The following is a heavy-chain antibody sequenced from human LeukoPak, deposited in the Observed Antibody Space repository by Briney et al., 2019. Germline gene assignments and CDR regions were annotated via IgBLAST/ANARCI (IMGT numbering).Heavy chain of an antibody. V-gene: IGHV4-34*01. CDR1: GGSFSGYY. D-gene: IGHD3-22*01. CDR2: INHSGST. CDR3: ARARAYYYDSSGYRWFDP. J-gene: IGHJ5*02. Sequence: SETLSLTCAVYGGSFSGYYWSWIRQPPGKGLEWIGEINHSGSTNYNPSLKSRVTISVDTSKNQFSLKLSSVTAADTAVYYCARARAYYYDSSGYRWFDPWGQGTLVTVS.